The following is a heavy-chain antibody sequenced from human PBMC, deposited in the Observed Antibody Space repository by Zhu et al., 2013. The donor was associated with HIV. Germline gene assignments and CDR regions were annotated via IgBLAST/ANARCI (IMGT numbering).Heavy chain of an antibody. J-gene: IGHJ5*02. CDR3: ARVTMIRGMISFDP. Sequence: QVQLVQSGAELKKPGSSVKVSCQASGGTSSKYAISWVRQAPGQGLEWLGGIPPITGTSTFAQKFQGRVTITADESTSTAYMELSSLRSEDTAVYCCARVTMIRGMISFDPWGQGTLVTVSS. CDR1: GGTSSKYA. V-gene: IGHV1-69*01. CDR2: IPPITGTS. D-gene: IGHD3-10*01.